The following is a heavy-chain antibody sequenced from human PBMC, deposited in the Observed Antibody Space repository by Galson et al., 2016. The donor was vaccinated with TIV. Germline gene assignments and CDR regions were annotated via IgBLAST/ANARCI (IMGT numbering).Heavy chain of an antibody. V-gene: IGHV5-51*01. D-gene: IGHD5-24*01. Sequence: QSGAEVKKPGESLKISCKGSGYSFTSYYIAWVRQMPGKGLEWMGILYPGDSHARYSPSFQGQVTISADKSIRTAYLQWSSLEASDTAIYYCARHNYLDGIYHAFDIWGQGTMVTVSS. CDR1: GYSFTSYY. J-gene: IGHJ3*02. CDR3: ARHNYLDGIYHAFDI. CDR2: LYPGDSHA.